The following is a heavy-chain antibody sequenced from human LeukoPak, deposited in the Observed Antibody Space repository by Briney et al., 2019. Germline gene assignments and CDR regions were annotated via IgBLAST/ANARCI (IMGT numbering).Heavy chain of an antibody. J-gene: IGHJ2*01. V-gene: IGHV4-4*08. CDR1: GGSISSYY. CDR3: ARNIGYSSSSLYFDL. CDR2: IYTSGST. D-gene: IGHD6-6*01. Sequence: SETLSLTCTVSGGSISSYYWSWIRQPPGKGLEWIGRIYTSGSTNYNPSLKSRVTISVDTSKNQFSLKLSSVTAADTAVYYCARNIGYSSSSLYFDLWGRGTLVTVSS.